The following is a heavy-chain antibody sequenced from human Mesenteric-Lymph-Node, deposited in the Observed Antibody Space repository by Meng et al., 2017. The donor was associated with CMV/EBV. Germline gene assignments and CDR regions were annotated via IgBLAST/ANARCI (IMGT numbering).Heavy chain of an antibody. Sequence: SETLSLTCSVSGGSISSYYWSWIRQPPGKGLEWIGYIYYSGSTNYNPSLKSRVTISVDTSKNQFSLRLSSVTAADTAVYYCAREDRVDGSGSYKNYFYYWGQGTLVTVSS. CDR2: IYYSGST. V-gene: IGHV4-59*12. CDR1: GGSISSYY. J-gene: IGHJ4*02. D-gene: IGHD3-10*01. CDR3: AREDRVDGSGSYKNYFYY.